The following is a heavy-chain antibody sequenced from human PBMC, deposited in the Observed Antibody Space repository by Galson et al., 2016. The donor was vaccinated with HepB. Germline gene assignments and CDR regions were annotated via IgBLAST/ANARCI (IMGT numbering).Heavy chain of an antibody. V-gene: IGHV3-7*02. D-gene: IGHD3-22*01. CDR3: MRSFYDTSAHFSNVP. Sequence: SLRLSCAGSGFTFSTNWMSWVRQAPGKGLEWVANIKEDGSEKYYVDSVKGRFTISRDNAKNSLFLQMNSLRGEDTALYYCMRSFYDTSAHFSNVPWGQGTLVIVSS. CDR1: GFTFSTNW. CDR2: IKEDGSEK. J-gene: IGHJ5*02.